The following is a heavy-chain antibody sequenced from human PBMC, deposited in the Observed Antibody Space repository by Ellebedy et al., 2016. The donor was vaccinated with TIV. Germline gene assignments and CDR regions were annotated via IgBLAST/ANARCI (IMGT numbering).Heavy chain of an antibody. CDR2: IYSGGST. Sequence: PGGSLRLSCAASGFTVSSNYMSWVRQVPGKGLEWVSVIYSGGSTFYADSVKGRFTISRDNSKNTLYLQMDSLRVEDTAVYYCLAEYGARSFDSWGQGTLVTVSS. CDR3: LAEYGARSFDS. D-gene: IGHD4-17*01. V-gene: IGHV3-66*02. J-gene: IGHJ4*02. CDR1: GFTVSSNY.